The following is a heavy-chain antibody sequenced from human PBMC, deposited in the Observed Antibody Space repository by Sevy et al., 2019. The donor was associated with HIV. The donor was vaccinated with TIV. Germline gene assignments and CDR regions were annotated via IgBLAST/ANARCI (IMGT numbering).Heavy chain of an antibody. CDR2: IRGKPYGGTT. Sequence: GESLKISCTPSGFTFGDYTMTWVRQAPGKGLEWVAFIRGKPYGGTTEYAASVKGRFSISRDDSKSIAYLQMNSLKIEDTGVYYCTRVEGAADWGMDVWGQGTRVTVSS. J-gene: IGHJ6*02. CDR1: GFTFGDYT. V-gene: IGHV3-49*04. D-gene: IGHD1-26*01. CDR3: TRVEGAADWGMDV.